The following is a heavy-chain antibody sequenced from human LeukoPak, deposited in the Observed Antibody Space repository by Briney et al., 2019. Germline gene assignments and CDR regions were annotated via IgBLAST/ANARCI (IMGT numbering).Heavy chain of an antibody. CDR3: ARVGRSDAFDI. V-gene: IGHV4-59*01. D-gene: IGHD3-16*01. Sequence: SETLSLTCTVSGGSISSYYWSWIRQPPGKGLEWIGYIYYSGSTNYNPSLKRRVTISVDTSKNQFSLKLSSVTAVDTAVYYCARVGRSDAFDIWGQGTMVTVSS. J-gene: IGHJ3*02. CDR1: GGSISSYY. CDR2: IYYSGST.